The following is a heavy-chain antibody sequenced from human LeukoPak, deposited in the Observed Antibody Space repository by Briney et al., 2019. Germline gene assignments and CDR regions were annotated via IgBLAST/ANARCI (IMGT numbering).Heavy chain of an antibody. CDR1: GGSISSGDYY. CDR2: IYYSGST. J-gene: IGHJ3*02. V-gene: IGHV4-30-4*01. Sequence: SETLSLTCTVSGGSISSGDYYWSWIRRPPGKGLEWIGYIYYSGSTYYNPSLKSRVTISVDTSKNQFSLKLSSVTAADTAVYYCARDPIGYYGSGSPGAFDIWGQGTMVTVSS. D-gene: IGHD3-10*01. CDR3: ARDPIGYYGSGSPGAFDI.